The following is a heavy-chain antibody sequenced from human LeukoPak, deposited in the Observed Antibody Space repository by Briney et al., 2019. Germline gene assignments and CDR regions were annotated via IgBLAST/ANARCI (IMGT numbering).Heavy chain of an antibody. V-gene: IGHV1-2*02. CDR2: INPNSGGT. D-gene: IGHD5-24*01. CDR1: GYTFTGYY. J-gene: IGHJ6*03. CDR3: ARAEMATIGYYYYMDV. Sequence: ASVKVSCKASGYTFTGYYMHWVRQAPGQGLEWMGWINPNSGGTNYAQKFQGRVTMTRDTSTSTVYMELSSLRSEDTAVYYCARAEMATIGYYYYMDVWGKGTTVTISS.